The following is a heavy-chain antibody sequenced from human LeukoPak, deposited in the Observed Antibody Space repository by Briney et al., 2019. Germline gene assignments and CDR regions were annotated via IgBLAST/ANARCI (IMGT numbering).Heavy chain of an antibody. V-gene: IGHV3-9*03. D-gene: IGHD6-13*01. CDR1: GFTFSSYG. CDR2: VSWNSGSI. Sequence: GGSLRLSCAASGFTFSSYGMHWVRQAPGKGLEWVSGVSWNSGSIDYADSVKGRFTISRDNARNSLYLQMNSLRAEDMALYYCARSRSSSLTNDAFDIWGQGTMVTVSS. J-gene: IGHJ3*02. CDR3: ARSRSSSLTNDAFDI.